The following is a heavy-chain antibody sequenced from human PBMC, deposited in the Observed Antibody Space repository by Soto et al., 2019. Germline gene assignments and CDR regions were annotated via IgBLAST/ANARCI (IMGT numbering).Heavy chain of an antibody. CDR3: ARDGFTVISSGSFDY. Sequence: VQLVQSGAEVRKPGASVKVSCKASGYTFSSYGISWVRQAPGKGLEWMGWISAGKGDTNYAQKFQGRVSMTTDTSTSTAYMALRSLTSDDTAVYYCARDGFTVISSGSFDYWGQGTIVTVSS. D-gene: IGHD1-26*01. CDR2: ISAGKGDT. V-gene: IGHV1-18*04. CDR1: GYTFSSYG. J-gene: IGHJ4*02.